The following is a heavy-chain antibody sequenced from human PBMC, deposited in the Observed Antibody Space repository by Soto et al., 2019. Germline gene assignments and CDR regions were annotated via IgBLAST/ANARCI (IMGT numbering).Heavy chain of an antibody. CDR1: GFTFRNHG. D-gene: IGHD1-1*01. Sequence: GGSLRLSFVASGFTFRNHGMHWVRQAPGKGLEWVSVISFNGKNEHYAHSLKVRVTISRDNSKNTVFLQMNSLTPEDTAVYYCAKDRNFLAIVKMATTGXDVWGQGTTVTXS. CDR3: AKDRNFLAIVKMATTGXDV. V-gene: IGHV3-30*18. CDR2: ISFNGKNE. J-gene: IGHJ6*02.